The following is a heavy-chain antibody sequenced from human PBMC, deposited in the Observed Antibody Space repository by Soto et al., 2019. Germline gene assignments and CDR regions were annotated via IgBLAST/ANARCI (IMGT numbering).Heavy chain of an antibody. CDR3: AKDGNPLYSSGWLTELDY. J-gene: IGHJ4*02. D-gene: IGHD6-19*01. CDR1: GFTFSSYA. CDR2: ISGSGGST. Sequence: GGSLRLSCAASGFTFSSYAMSWVRQAPGKGLEWVSAISGSGGSTYYADSVKGRFTISRDNSKNTLYLQMNSLRAEDTAVYYCAKDGNPLYSSGWLTELDYWGQGTLVTVSS. V-gene: IGHV3-23*01.